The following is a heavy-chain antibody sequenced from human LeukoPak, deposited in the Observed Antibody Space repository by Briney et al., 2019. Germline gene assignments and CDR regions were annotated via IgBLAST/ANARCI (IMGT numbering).Heavy chain of an antibody. V-gene: IGHV3-30*02. CDR3: AKDSPYYDYVWGSYLPDY. J-gene: IGHJ4*02. CDR2: IRYDGSNK. Sequence: GGSLRLSCAASGFTFSIYGMHWVRQAPGKGLEWVAFIRYDGSNKYYADSVKGRFTISRDNSKNTLYLQMNSLRAEDTAVYYCAKDSPYYDYVWGSYLPDYWGQGTLVTVSS. CDR1: GFTFSIYG. D-gene: IGHD3-16*02.